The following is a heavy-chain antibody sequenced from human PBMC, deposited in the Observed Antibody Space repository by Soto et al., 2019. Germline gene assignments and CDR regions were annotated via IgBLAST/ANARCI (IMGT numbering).Heavy chain of an antibody. D-gene: IGHD4-17*01. CDR3: ARDTGFTVTTNYFDY. Sequence: QVQLVESGGGVVQPGRSLRLSCAASGFTFSSYAMHWVRQAPGKGLEWVAVISYDGSNKYYADSVKGRFTISRDNSKKTLYLQMNSLRAEDTAVYYCARDTGFTVTTNYFDYWGQGTLVTVSS. J-gene: IGHJ4*02. CDR2: ISYDGSNK. V-gene: IGHV3-30-3*01. CDR1: GFTFSSYA.